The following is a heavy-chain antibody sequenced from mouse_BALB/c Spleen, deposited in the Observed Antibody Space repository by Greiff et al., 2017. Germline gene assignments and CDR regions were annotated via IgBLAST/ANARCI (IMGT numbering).Heavy chain of an antibody. V-gene: IGHV5-12-1*01. CDR1: GFAFSSYD. J-gene: IGHJ3*01. Sequence: EVMLVESGGGLVKPGGSLKLSCAASGFAFSSYDMSWVRQTPEKRLEWVAYISSGGGSTYYPDTVKGRFTISRDNAKNTLYLQMSSLKSEDTAMYYCARQRGYGNFAWFAYWGQGTLVTVSA. CDR2: ISSGGGST. D-gene: IGHD2-1*01. CDR3: ARQRGYGNFAWFAY.